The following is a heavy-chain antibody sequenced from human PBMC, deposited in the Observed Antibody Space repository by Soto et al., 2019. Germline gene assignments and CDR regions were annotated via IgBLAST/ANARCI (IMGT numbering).Heavy chain of an antibody. Sequence: GGSLRLSCEASGFNFRDYWMSWVRQTPEKGLEWVANINQDGSQTYYVGSVKGRFTVSRDNAKNSAYLQMSSLRADDTAVYYCTTRFVVATPWSCWGHGTPVTVSS. V-gene: IGHV3-7*01. D-gene: IGHD2-15*01. CDR2: INQDGSQT. CDR1: GFNFRDYW. J-gene: IGHJ4*01. CDR3: TTRFVVATPWSC.